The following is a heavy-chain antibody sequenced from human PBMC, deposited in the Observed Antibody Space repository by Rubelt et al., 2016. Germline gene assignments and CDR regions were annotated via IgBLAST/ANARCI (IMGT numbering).Heavy chain of an antibody. CDR2: ISGSGDST. V-gene: IGHV3-23*04. CDR1: GFTFSSYA. J-gene: IGHJ4*02. Sequence: EVQLVESGGGLVQPGGSLRLSCAASGFTFSSYAMSWVRQAPGKGLEWVSAISGSGDSTYYADSVKGRVAISRDNSKNTRFLQMRSLRADGTAVYYRAKAFCSRTSCYTGDYWGQGSLVTVSS. D-gene: IGHD2-2*01. CDR3: AKAFCSRTSCYTGDY.